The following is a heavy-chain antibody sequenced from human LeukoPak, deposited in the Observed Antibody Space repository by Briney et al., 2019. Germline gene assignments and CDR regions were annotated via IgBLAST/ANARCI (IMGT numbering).Heavy chain of an antibody. CDR1: GFTFSSYA. V-gene: IGHV3-23*01. J-gene: IGHJ4*02. D-gene: IGHD6-6*01. CDR2: ISGSGDST. CDR3: AKGTIIAARPGYSDY. Sequence: GGSLRLSCAASGFTFSSYAMRWVRLAPGKGLEWVSAISGSGDSTYYADSVKGRFTISRDNSKSTLYLQMNSLRAEDTAVYYCAKGTIIAARPGYSDYWGQGTLVTVSS.